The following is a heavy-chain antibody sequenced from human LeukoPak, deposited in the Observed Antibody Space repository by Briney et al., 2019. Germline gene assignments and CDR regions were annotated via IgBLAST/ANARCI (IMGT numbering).Heavy chain of an antibody. D-gene: IGHD3-10*01. CDR3: ARSTGGYYGSGSYENWFDP. J-gene: IGHJ5*02. V-gene: IGHV4-30-4*08. Sequence: SETLSLTCTVSGGSISSGGYYWSWIRQPPGKGLEWIGYIYYSGSTYYNPSLKSRVTISVDTSKNQFSLKLSSVTAADTAVYYCARSTGGYYGSGSYENWFDPWGQGTLVTVSS. CDR2: IYYSGST. CDR1: GGSISSGGYY.